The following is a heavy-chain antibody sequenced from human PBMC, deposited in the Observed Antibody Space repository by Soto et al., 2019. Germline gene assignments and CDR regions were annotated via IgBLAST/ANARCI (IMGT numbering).Heavy chain of an antibody. V-gene: IGHV3-23*01. CDR1: GFTFSSYA. CDR3: AKDLDGYYDSSGYYKY. J-gene: IGHJ4*02. D-gene: IGHD3-22*01. Sequence: PGGSLRLSCAASGFTFSSYAMSWVRQAPGKGLEWVSAISGSGGSTYYADSVKGRFTISRDNSKNTLYLQMNSLRAEDTAVYYCAKDLDGYYDSSGYYKYWGQGTLVTVSS. CDR2: ISGSGGST.